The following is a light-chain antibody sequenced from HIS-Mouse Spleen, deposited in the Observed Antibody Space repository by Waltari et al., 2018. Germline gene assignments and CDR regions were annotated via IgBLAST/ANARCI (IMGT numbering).Light chain of an antibody. CDR3: YSYAGSSTWV. V-gene: IGLV2-23*01. CDR1: SSDVGCYNL. J-gene: IGLJ3*02. CDR2: EGS. Sequence: QSALTQPASVSGSPGQSITISCTGTSSDVGCYNLVSWYQQHPGKAPQLMIYEGSKRTSGVVYRFSGSKSGNTASLTISGLQAEDEADYDCYSYAGSSTWVFGGGTKLTVL.